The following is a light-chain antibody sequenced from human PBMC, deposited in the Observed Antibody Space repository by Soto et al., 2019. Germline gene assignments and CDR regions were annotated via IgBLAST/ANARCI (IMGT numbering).Light chain of an antibody. V-gene: IGKV3-20*01. CDR1: QSVSSSY. CDR3: QQYGRSPPRGIT. CDR2: GAS. J-gene: IGKJ5*01. Sequence: EIVLTQSPGTLSLSPGERATLSCRASQSVSSSYLAWYQQKPGQAPRLLIYGASSRATGIPDRFSGSGSGTDFTLTISRLEPEDFAVYYCQQYGRSPPRGITFGQGTRLEIK.